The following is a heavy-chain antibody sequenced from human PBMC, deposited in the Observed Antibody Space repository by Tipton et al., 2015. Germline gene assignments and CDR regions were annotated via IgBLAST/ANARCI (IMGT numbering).Heavy chain of an antibody. Sequence: TLSLTCTVSGASLNSYTYYWSWIRQSPGKGLEWIGYIYYTGSTNYNPSLMSRVTMAVDMSRNQFSLKLTSVTAADTAIYYCARDSGYTYGRTHYFDYWGRGALVTVSS. J-gene: IGHJ4*02. V-gene: IGHV4-61*01. CDR2: IYYTGST. D-gene: IGHD5-18*01. CDR3: ARDSGYTYGRTHYFDY. CDR1: GASLNSYTYY.